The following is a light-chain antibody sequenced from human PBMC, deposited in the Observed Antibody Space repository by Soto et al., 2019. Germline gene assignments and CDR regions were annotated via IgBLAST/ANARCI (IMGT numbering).Light chain of an antibody. J-gene: IGKJ2*01. Sequence: EIVMTQSPATLSVSPGERATLSCRASQSVSSNLARYQQKPGQAPRLLIYGASTRATGIPARFSGSGSGTELTLTISSLQSEDFAVYYCQQYNNWPPYTLGQGTKLEIK. CDR3: QQYNNWPPYT. V-gene: IGKV3-15*01. CDR1: QSVSSN. CDR2: GAS.